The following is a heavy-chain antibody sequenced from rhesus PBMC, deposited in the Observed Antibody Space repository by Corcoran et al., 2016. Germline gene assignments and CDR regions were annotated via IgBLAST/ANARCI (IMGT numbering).Heavy chain of an antibody. CDR2: ISYDGNKK. Sequence: EVQLVESGGGLVQPGGSLRLSCAASGFSFSSYGMHWVRQAAGKGLEWVAVISYDGNKKYYADSVKDRFNISRDNSKNMLYLQMNNLELDDTAVYYCARDPGVAAAGTLFDYWGQGVLVTVSS. CDR3: ARDPGVAAAGTLFDY. V-gene: IGHV3-54*02. J-gene: IGHJ4*01. D-gene: IGHD6-25*01. CDR1: GFSFSSYG.